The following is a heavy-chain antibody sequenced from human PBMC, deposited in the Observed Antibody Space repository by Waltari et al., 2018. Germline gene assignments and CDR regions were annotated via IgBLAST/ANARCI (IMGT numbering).Heavy chain of an antibody. CDR3: ARDQWFAFDI. V-gene: IGHV3-7*01. D-gene: IGHD3-22*01. CDR2: IMTDGSEE. Sequence: EVQLVASGGGLVQPGGSLRLSCAASGFTLGRYWMSWVRQAPGKGPEWVANIMTDGSEEYYVDSVRGRFTISRDNAKNSLYLQMNSLRPEDTAVYYCARDQWFAFDIWGHGTMVTVSS. CDR1: GFTLGRYW. J-gene: IGHJ3*02.